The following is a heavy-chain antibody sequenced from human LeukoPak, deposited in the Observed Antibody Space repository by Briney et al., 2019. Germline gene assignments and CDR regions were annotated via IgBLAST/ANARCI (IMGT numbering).Heavy chain of an antibody. CDR3: ARDLGPKSYSLYWYFDL. V-gene: IGHV4-59*01. CDR2: IYYSGST. D-gene: IGHD3-16*01. CDR1: GGSISSYY. J-gene: IGHJ2*01. Sequence: SVTLSLTCTASGGSISSYYWSWIRQPPGKGLEWIGYIYYSGSTNYNPSLKSRVTISVDTSKNQFSLKLSSVTAADTAVYYCARDLGPKSYSLYWYFDLWGRGTLVTVSS.